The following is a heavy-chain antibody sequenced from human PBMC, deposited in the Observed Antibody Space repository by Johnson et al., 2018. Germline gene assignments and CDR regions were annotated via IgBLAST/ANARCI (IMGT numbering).Heavy chain of an antibody. D-gene: IGHD3-3*01. CDR1: GFPFSSYG. CDR3: RRYDFWSGYYYYGMDV. V-gene: IGHV3-33*01. CDR2: IWYDGSNK. Sequence: QVQLVESGGGVVQPGRSLRLSCAASGFPFSSYGMHWVRQAPGKGLEWVAVIWYDGSNKYYAASVKGRFTISRANSKNTLYLQMKSLRAEDTAVYYCRRYDFWSGYYYYGMDVWGQGTTVTVSS. J-gene: IGHJ6*02.